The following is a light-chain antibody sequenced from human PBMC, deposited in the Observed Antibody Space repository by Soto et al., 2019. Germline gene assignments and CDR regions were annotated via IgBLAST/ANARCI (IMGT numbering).Light chain of an antibody. J-gene: IGKJ4*01. CDR1: QTVGIY. CDR2: DAS. CDR3: QQRAGWPTLS. V-gene: IGKV3-11*01. Sequence: DIVLTQSPATLALSPGERATLSCRASQTVGIYLAWYQHKPGQAPRLLIYDASIRATGIPARFSGSGSGTDFPITISSLEPEDFAVYYCQQRAGWPTLSFGGGSKVQIK.